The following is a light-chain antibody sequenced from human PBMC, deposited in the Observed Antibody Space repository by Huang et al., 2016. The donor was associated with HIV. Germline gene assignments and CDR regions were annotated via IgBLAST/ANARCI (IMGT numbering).Light chain of an antibody. J-gene: IGKJ1*01. CDR3: QQYVRSPWT. CDR2: GTS. V-gene: IGKV3-20*01. Sequence: ELVLTQSPGTLSLSPGERAALSCRASQSLSPTYLAWYQQRPGQGPRLLSCGTSTRATGIPDRFSGSGSGRDFTLTSSRLEPEDFAMYYCQQYVRSPWTFGQGTKVEIK. CDR1: QSLSPTY.